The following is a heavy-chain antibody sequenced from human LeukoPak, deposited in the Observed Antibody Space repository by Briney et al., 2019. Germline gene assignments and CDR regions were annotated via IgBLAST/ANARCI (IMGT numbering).Heavy chain of an antibody. CDR1: GGSFSGYY. CDR3: ATLHLYSSSDDAFDI. J-gene: IGHJ3*02. D-gene: IGHD6-13*01. V-gene: IGHV4-34*01. CDR2: INHSGST. Sequence: SETLSLTCAVYGGSFSGYYWSWIRQPPGKGLEWIGEINHSGSTNYNPSLKSRVTISVDTSRNQFSLKLSSVTAADTAVYYCATLHLYSSSDDAFDIWGQGTMVTVSS.